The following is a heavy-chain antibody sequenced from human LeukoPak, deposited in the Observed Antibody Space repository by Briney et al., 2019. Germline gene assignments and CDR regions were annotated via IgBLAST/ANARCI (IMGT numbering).Heavy chain of an antibody. Sequence: ASVKVSCKASGYTFTSYDINWVRQATGQGLEWMGWMNPNSGNTGYAQKFQGRGTMTRNTSISTAYMELSSLRSEDTAVYYCARGYIVLMVYASEFDYWGQGTLVTVSS. CDR3: ARGYIVLMVYASEFDY. V-gene: IGHV1-8*01. J-gene: IGHJ4*02. CDR2: MNPNSGNT. CDR1: GYTFTSYD. D-gene: IGHD2-8*01.